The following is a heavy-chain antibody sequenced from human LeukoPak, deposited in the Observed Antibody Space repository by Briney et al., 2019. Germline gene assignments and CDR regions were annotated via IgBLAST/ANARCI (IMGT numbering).Heavy chain of an antibody. CDR3: ARDRGYYYGSGNPSEPLDY. CDR1: GYTFTSYG. Sequence: ASVKVSCKASGYTFTSYGISWVRQAPGQGLEWMGWISVYNGNTKYAQKLQGRVTMTTDTSTSTAYMELKSLRSDDTAVYYCARDRGYYYGSGNPSEPLDYWGQGTLVTVSS. CDR2: ISVYNGNT. V-gene: IGHV1-18*01. D-gene: IGHD3-10*01. J-gene: IGHJ4*02.